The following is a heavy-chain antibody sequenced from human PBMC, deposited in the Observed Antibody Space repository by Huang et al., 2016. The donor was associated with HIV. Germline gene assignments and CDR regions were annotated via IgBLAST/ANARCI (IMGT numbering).Heavy chain of an antibody. CDR2: SNGDGSST. Sequence: EVQLVESGGGLVQPGGSLRLSCAASGFTFSSYGMHWVRKAPGKGLVWGSRSNGDGSSTNYADSVKGRFTISRDNAKNTLYVQVNSLRAEDTAVYYCARGTRLTGLWYFDLWGRGTLVIVSS. CDR1: GFTFSSYG. V-gene: IGHV3-74*01. J-gene: IGHJ2*01. CDR3: ARGTRLTGLWYFDL. D-gene: IGHD7-27*01.